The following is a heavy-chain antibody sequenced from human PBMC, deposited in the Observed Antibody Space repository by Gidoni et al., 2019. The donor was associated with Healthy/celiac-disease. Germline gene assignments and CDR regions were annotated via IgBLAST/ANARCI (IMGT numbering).Heavy chain of an antibody. J-gene: IGHJ4*02. CDR2: ISGSGGST. D-gene: IGHD3-3*01. Sequence: EVQLLESVGGLVQPGGYLRLSCAACGFTVSSYAMSWVRQATGKGLEWVSAISGSGGSTYYADSVKGRFTISRDNSKNTLYLQMNSLRAEDTAVYYCAKVTIFGVVKVFDYWGQGTLVTVSS. V-gene: IGHV3-23*01. CDR3: AKVTIFGVVKVFDY. CDR1: GFTVSSYA.